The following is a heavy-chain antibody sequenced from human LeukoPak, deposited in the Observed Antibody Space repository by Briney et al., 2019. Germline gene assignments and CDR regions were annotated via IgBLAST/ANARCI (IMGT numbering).Heavy chain of an antibody. CDR3: VLGGSGGGRMDV. CDR2: IIPILGIA. D-gene: IGHD3-16*01. CDR1: GGTFSSYA. J-gene: IGHJ6*02. V-gene: IGHV1-69*04. Sequence: ASVKVSCKASGGTFSSYAISWVRQAPGQGLEWMGRIIPILGIANYAQKLQGRVTITADKSTSTAYMELRSLRSEDTAVYYCVLGGSGGGRMDVWGQGTTVTVSS.